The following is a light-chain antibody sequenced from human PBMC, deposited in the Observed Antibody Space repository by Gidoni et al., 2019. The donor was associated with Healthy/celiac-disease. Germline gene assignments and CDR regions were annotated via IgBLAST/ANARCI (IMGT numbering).Light chain of an antibody. CDR1: QSVSSSY. CDR3: QQYGSSLFT. CDR2: GAS. J-gene: IGKJ4*01. Sequence: EIVLTQSPGTLSLSPGERATLSCTASQSVSSSYLAGYQQKPGQAPRLLLYGASSRATGIPDRFSGSGSGTDFTLTISRLEPEDFAVYYCQQYGSSLFTFGGGTKVEIK. V-gene: IGKV3-20*01.